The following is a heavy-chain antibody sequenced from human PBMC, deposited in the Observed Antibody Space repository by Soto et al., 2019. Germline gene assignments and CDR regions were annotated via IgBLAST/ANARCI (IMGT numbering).Heavy chain of an antibody. CDR1: GFTFSSYA. CDR2: ISGSGGST. D-gene: IGHD3-9*01. Sequence: SLRLSCAASGFTFSSYAMSWVRQAPGKGLEWVSAISGSGGSTYYADSVKGRFTISRDNSKNTLYLQMNSLRAEDTAVYYCAKPPLSHTITCDYWGQGTLVTVSS. J-gene: IGHJ4*02. CDR3: AKPPLSHTITCDY. V-gene: IGHV3-23*01.